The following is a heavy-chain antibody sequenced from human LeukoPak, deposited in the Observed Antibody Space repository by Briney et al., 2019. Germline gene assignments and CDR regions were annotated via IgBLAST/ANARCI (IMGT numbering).Heavy chain of an antibody. D-gene: IGHD3-22*01. CDR2: ISGSGGST. V-gene: IGHV3-23*01. CDR3: AKGVPDDSSGYYPFDY. Sequence: PGGSLRLSCAASGFTFSSYAMSWVRQAPGKGLEWVSAISGSGGSTYYADSVKGRFTISRDNSKNMLYLQMNSLRAEDTAVYYCAKGVPDDSSGYYPFDYWGQGTLVTVSS. J-gene: IGHJ4*02. CDR1: GFTFSSYA.